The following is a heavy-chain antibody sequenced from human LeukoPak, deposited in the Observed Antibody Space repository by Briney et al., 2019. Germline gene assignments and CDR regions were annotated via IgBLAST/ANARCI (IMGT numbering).Heavy chain of an antibody. CDR2: TKEDGSEK. CDR3: ARGTDN. Sequence: GGSLTLLCAASGFTCSRYLRNWVRQAPGKGLEWVASTKEDGSEKYYVDSVKGRFTISRDNAKNSLYLQMNSLRAEDTAVYYCARGTDNWGPGTLVTVSS. J-gene: IGHJ4*02. CDR1: GFTCSRYL. V-gene: IGHV3-7*04.